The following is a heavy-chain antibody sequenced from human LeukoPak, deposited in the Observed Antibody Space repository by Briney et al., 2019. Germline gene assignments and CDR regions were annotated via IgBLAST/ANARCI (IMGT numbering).Heavy chain of an antibody. V-gene: IGHV3-66*01. D-gene: IGHD6-19*01. CDR2: IYSDGST. CDR1: GFTVTGNY. J-gene: IGHJ4*02. Sequence: GGSLRLSCAASGFTVTGNYMSWVRQAPGKGLEWVSVIYSDGSTYYADSVKGRFTISRDNSKNTLYFQMNSLRDEDTAVYYCARASGKGSGSGYWGQGTLVTVSS. CDR3: ARASGKGSGSGY.